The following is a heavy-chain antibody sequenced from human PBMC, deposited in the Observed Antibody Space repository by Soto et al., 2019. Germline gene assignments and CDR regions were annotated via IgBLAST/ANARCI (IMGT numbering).Heavy chain of an antibody. V-gene: IGHV1-69*02. CDR1: GGTFSSYT. CDR2: IIPILGIA. J-gene: IGHJ6*02. CDR3: ARANSGDYYYYGMDV. D-gene: IGHD4-17*01. Sequence: QVQLVQSGAEVKKPGSSVKVSCKASGGTFSSYTISWVRQAPGQGLEWMGRIIPILGIANYAQKFQGRVTITADKSTSTAYMELSSLRSEDTAVYYCARANSGDYYYYGMDVWGQGTTVTVSS.